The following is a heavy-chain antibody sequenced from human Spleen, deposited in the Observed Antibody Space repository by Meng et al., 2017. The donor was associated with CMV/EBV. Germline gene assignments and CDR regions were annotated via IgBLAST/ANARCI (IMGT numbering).Heavy chain of an antibody. D-gene: IGHD1/OR15-1a*01. Sequence: LIRTCAASVLNLRTYSVNWVRQAPGTGLEWVSSISSSGRSNIHYADSVKGRFTISRDNAKNSVYLQMNSLRVEDTAVYYCAANWDTDYWGQGTLVTVSS. CDR3: AANWDTDY. CDR2: ISSSGRSNI. J-gene: IGHJ4*02. CDR1: VLNLRTYS. V-gene: IGHV3-21*01.